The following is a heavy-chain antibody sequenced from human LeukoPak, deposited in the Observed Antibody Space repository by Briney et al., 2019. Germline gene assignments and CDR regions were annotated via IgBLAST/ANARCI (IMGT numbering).Heavy chain of an antibody. J-gene: IGHJ6*02. V-gene: IGHV3-23*01. D-gene: IGHD2-2*01. CDR1: GFTFSSYA. CDR3: ARVPIVVVPAVNTNYYYYYGMDV. Sequence: PGGSLRLSCAASGFTFSSYAMSWVRQAPGKGLEWVSVITRSGTTYYADPVKGRFTISRDNSKNTLYLQMDSLRAEDTAVYYCARVPIVVVPAVNTNYYYYYGMDVWGQGTTVTVSS. CDR2: ITRSGTT.